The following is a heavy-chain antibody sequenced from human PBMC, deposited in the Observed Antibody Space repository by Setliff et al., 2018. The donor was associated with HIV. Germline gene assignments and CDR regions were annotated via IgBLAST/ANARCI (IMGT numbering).Heavy chain of an antibody. J-gene: IGHJ4*02. CDR3: ARQPLFNDYDWRSYYFDY. D-gene: IGHD4-17*01. V-gene: IGHV4-38-2*01. CDR2: MYHTGST. CDR1: GYSISRGCY. Sequence: PSETLSPTCAVYGYSISRGCYWGWIRQPQGKGLEWIGSMYHTGSTYYSPSLNSRFTISVDTSKNQFSLKLRSVTAADTAVYYCARQPLFNDYDWRSYYFDYLGQGSLVTVSS.